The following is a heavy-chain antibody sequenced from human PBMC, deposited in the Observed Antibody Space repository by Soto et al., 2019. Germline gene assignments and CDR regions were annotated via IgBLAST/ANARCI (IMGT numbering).Heavy chain of an antibody. CDR2: ISAYNGKT. V-gene: IGHV1-18*01. D-gene: IGHD2-8*02. J-gene: IGHJ5*02. CDR1: GYTFTSYG. Sequence: QVQLVQSGAEVKKPGASVKVSCKASGYTFTSYGISWVRQAPGQGLEWMGWISAYNGKTNYAQKLQGRFTMTTDTSTSTSYRELRSLRSDDTAVYYGERDGGVQARFDPWGQGTLVTVSS. CDR3: ERDGGVQARFDP.